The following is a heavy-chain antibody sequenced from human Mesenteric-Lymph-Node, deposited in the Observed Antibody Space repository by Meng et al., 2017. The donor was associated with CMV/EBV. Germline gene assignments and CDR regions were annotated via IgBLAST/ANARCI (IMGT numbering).Heavy chain of an antibody. Sequence: LRLSCAASGFTFHNDGMHWGRQAPGKGLEWVAFIRNDESNQYYTDSVKGRFTISRDISKNTLYLQMNSLRVEDTAVYYCAKDHPVFDCWGQGTLVTVSS. V-gene: IGHV3-30*02. CDR2: IRNDESNQ. CDR1: GFTFHNDG. CDR3: AKDHPVFDC. J-gene: IGHJ4*02.